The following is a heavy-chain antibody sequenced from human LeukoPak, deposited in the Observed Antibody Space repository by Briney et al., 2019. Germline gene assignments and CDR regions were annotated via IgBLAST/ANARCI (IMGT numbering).Heavy chain of an antibody. CDR3: ASMPSTEIYYFYYMDV. D-gene: IGHD2-2*01. Sequence: RPGGSLRLSCADSRFTFSSYTMNWVRQAPGKGLEWVSGISANAVSTYYADSVKGRFTISRDNSKNTLYLHMDRLGTEYTAVYYCASMPSTEIYYFYYMDVWGKGTTVTVSS. CDR1: RFTFSSYT. J-gene: IGHJ6*03. V-gene: IGHV3-23*01. CDR2: ISANAVST.